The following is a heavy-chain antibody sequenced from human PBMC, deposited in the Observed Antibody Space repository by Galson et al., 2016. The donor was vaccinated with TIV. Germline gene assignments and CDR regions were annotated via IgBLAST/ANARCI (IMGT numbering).Heavy chain of an antibody. CDR2: IHSSGST. V-gene: IGHV4-31*03. CDR3: ARRSSGFDAFDI. D-gene: IGHD3-22*01. J-gene: IGHJ3*02. CDR1: GGSIKSGGYF. Sequence: TLSLTCTVSGGSIKSGGYFWSWIRQHPGKALEWIGYIHSSGSTFYNPSLRSRVTISPDTSRDNFSLRLNSVTAADTAVYYCARRSSGFDAFDIWGPGTLVTVSP.